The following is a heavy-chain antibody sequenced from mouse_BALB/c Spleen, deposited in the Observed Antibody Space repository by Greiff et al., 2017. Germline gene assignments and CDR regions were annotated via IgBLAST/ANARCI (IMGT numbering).Heavy chain of an antibody. D-gene: IGHD1-2*01. J-gene: IGHJ4*01. CDR1: GFTFTDYY. CDR2: IRNKANGYTT. Sequence: DVKLVESGGGLVQPGGSLRLSCATSGFTFTDYYMSWVRQPPGKALEWLGFIRNKANGYTTEYSASVKGRFTISRDNSQSILYLQMNTLRAEDSATYYCARDSTATDYAMDYWGQGTSVTVSA. V-gene: IGHV7-3*02. CDR3: ARDSTATDYAMDY.